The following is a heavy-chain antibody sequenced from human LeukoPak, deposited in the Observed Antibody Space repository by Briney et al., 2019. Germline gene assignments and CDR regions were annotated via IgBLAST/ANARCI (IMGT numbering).Heavy chain of an antibody. Sequence: ASVKVSCKASGYTFTSYYMHWVRQAPGQGLEWKGIINPSGGSTSYAQKFQGRLTMTRDMSTSTVYMDLSSLRSEDTAVYYCAREGVTGTDAFDYWGQGTLVTVSS. V-gene: IGHV1-46*01. D-gene: IGHD1-20*01. CDR3: AREGVTGTDAFDY. CDR1: GYTFTSYY. J-gene: IGHJ4*02. CDR2: INPSGGST.